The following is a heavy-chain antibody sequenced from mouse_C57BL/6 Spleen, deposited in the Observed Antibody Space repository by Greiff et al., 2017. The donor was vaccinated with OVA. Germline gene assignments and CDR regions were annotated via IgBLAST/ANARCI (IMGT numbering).Heavy chain of an antibody. J-gene: IGHJ4*01. V-gene: IGHV5-17*01. CDR3: ARSYGYAMDY. CDR2: ISSGSSTI. Sequence: EVHLVESGGGLVKPGGSLKLSCAASGFTFSDYGMHWVRQAPEKGLEWVAYISSGSSTIYYADTVKGRFTISRDNAKNTLFLQMTSLRSEDTAMYYCARSYGYAMDYWGQGTSVTVSS. D-gene: IGHD2-12*01. CDR1: GFTFSDYG.